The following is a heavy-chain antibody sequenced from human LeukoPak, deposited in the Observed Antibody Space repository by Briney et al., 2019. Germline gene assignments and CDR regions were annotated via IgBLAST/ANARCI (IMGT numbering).Heavy chain of an antibody. CDR3: AKELRIVGATRGFDY. D-gene: IGHD1-26*01. CDR2: ISGTGGTT. Sequence: GRSLRLSCAASGFTFSNYAMSWVRQAPGKGLEWVSVISGTGGTTYYADSVKGRFTISRDRPKNTVYLQMNSLRAEDTALYYCAKELRIVGATRGFDYWGQGALVTVSS. J-gene: IGHJ4*02. CDR1: GFTFSNYA. V-gene: IGHV3-23*01.